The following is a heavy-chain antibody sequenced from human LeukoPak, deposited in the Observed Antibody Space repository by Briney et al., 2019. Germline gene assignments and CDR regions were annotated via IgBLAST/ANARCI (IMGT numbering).Heavy chain of an antibody. V-gene: IGHV3-21*01. J-gene: IGHJ4*02. CDR1: GFTFSTYS. D-gene: IGHD6-13*01. CDR3: ARVGGYFSWATAGLENYLDY. Sequence: GGSLRLSCGASGFTFSTYSMNWIRQTPGKGLEWVSYIDSSSSDEYYADSVKGRFTISRDNAKNSLYLEMSSLRAEDTAVYYCARVGGYFSWATAGLENYLDYWGQGTLVTVSS. CDR2: IDSSSSDE.